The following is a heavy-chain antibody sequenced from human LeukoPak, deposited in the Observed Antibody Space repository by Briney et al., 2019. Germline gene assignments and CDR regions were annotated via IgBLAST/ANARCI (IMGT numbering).Heavy chain of an antibody. D-gene: IGHD1-26*01. J-gene: IGHJ4*02. CDR1: GFTFSSYW. CDR2: IKQDGSEK. Sequence: GGSLRLSCAASGFTFSSYWMSWVRQAPGKWLEWVANIKQDGSEKNYVDSVKGRFTISRDNAKNSLYLQMNSLRAEDTAVYYCARDIVGATTFDYWGQGTLVTVSS. V-gene: IGHV3-7*01. CDR3: ARDIVGATTFDY.